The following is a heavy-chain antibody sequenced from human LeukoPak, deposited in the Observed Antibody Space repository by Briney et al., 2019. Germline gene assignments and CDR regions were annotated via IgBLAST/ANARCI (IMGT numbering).Heavy chain of an antibody. D-gene: IGHD2-2*01. J-gene: IGHJ6*02. CDR2: ISAYNGNT. CDR1: GYTFTSYG. V-gene: IGHV1-18*01. Sequence: GASVKVSCKASGYTFTSYGISWVRQAPGQGLEWMGWISAYNGNTNYAQKLQDRVTMTTDTSTSTAYMELRSLRSDDTAVYYCARDILNYCSSTSCYVSIGLDVWGQGTTVTVSS. CDR3: ARDILNYCSSTSCYVSIGLDV.